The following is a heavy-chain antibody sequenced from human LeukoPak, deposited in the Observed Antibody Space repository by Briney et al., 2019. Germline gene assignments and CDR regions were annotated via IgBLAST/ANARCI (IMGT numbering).Heavy chain of an antibody. Sequence: GGSLRLSCAASGFTFSDAWMNWVRQAPGKGLEWVGRIKSKSDGGTTDYAAPVKGRFTISRDGSKDTLYLQMNSLKTEDTAMYCCTTGKTDDYYFDYWGQGTLVTVSS. V-gene: IGHV3-15*07. CDR2: IKSKSDGGTT. CDR1: GFTFSDAW. J-gene: IGHJ4*02. D-gene: IGHD1-1*01. CDR3: TTGKTDDYYFDY.